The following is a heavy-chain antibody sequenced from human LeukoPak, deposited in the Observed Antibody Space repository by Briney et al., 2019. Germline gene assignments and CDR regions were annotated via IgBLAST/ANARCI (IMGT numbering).Heavy chain of an antibody. CDR3: TREVQAAGKTLDY. CDR2: ISSSGSTI. Sequence: GGSLRLSCAASGFTFSSYEMNRVRQAPGKGLEWVSYISSSGSTIYYADSVKGRFTISRDNAKNTLYLQMNSLRAEDTAVYYCTREVQAAGKTLDYWGQGTLITVSS. J-gene: IGHJ4*02. V-gene: IGHV3-48*03. CDR1: GFTFSSYE. D-gene: IGHD6-13*01.